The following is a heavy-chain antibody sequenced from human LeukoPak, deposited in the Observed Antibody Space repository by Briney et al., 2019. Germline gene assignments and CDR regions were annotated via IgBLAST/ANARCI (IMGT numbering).Heavy chain of an antibody. CDR1: GGSISSYY. D-gene: IGHD2-15*01. J-gene: IGHJ5*02. V-gene: IGHV4-59*12. Sequence: SETLSLTCTVSGGSISSYYWSWIRQPPGKGLEWIGYIYYSGSTNYNPSLKSRVTISVDTSKNQFSLKLSSVTAADTAVYYCAKRLGYCSGGSCYLDGFDPWGQGTRVTVSS. CDR2: IYYSGST. CDR3: AKRLGYCSGGSCYLDGFDP.